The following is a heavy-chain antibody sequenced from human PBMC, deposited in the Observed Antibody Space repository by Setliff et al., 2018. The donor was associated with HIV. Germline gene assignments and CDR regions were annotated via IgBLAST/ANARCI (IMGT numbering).Heavy chain of an antibody. J-gene: IGHJ4*03. CDR3: ARSPQGGYFDY. V-gene: IGHV3-21*04. CDR2: ISSSSGFI. CDR1: GFTFSNYC. Sequence: AGGSLRLSCRASGFTFSNYCMSWVRQAPGKGLEWVSSISSSSGFIHYADSVKGRFTISRDNAQNTLYLQLNSLRVEDTAVYHCARSPQGGYFDYWGQGTLVTVSS.